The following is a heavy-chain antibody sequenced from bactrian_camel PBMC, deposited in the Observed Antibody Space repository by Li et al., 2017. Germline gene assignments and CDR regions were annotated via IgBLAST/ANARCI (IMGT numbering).Heavy chain of an antibody. Sequence: QLVESGGGLVQPGGSLRLSCAASGFTFSNYAMSWVRQAPGKGLEWVSSINGNSRNTHYADSVKGRFTISRDNAKNTMYLQMNSLKSEDTALYYCATGYGSSSLSTPRGQGTQVAVS. V-gene: IGHV3-2*01. CDR1: GFTFSNYA. CDR3: ATGYGSSSLSTP. CDR2: INGNSRNT. D-gene: IGHD6*01. J-gene: IGHJ4*01.